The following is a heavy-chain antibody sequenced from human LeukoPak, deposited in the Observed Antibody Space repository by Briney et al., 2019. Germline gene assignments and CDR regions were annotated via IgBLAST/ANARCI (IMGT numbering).Heavy chain of an antibody. Sequence: GGSLRLSCAASGFTFSSYAMSWVRQAPGKGLEWVSAISGSGGSTYYADSVKGRFTISRDNSKNTLYLQMNSLRAEDTAVYYCAKGDIVVQPAARPFDYWGQGALVTVSS. CDR1: GFTFSSYA. J-gene: IGHJ4*02. D-gene: IGHD2-2*01. CDR2: ISGSGGST. CDR3: AKGDIVVQPAARPFDY. V-gene: IGHV3-23*01.